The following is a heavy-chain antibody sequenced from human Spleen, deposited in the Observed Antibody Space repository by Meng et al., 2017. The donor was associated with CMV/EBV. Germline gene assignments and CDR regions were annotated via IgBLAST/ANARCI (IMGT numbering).Heavy chain of an antibody. D-gene: IGHD2-2*01. CDR1: GGSISSYY. CDR3: ARLYVVVVPAAMPLHWFDP. Sequence: SETLSLTCTVSGGSISSYYWSWIRQPPGKGLEWIGYIYYSGSTNYNPSLQSRVTISVDTSKNQFSLKLSSVTAADTAVYYCARLYVVVVPAAMPLHWFDPWGQGTLVTVSS. CDR2: IYYSGST. J-gene: IGHJ5*02. V-gene: IGHV4-59*01.